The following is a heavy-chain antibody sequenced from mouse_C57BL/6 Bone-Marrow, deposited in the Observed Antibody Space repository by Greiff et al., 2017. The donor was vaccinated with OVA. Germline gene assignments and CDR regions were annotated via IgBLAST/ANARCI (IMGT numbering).Heavy chain of an antibody. CDR1: GYTFTSYW. CDR3: ARETAHYAMDY. J-gene: IGHJ4*01. D-gene: IGHD3-1*01. Sequence: QVQLKQPGAELVKPGASVKMSCKASGYTFTSYWITWVKQRPGQGLEWIGDIYPGSGSTNYNEKFKSKATLTVDTSSSTAYMQLSSLTSEDSAVYYCARETAHYAMDYWGQGTSVTVSS. CDR2: IYPGSGST. V-gene: IGHV1-55*01.